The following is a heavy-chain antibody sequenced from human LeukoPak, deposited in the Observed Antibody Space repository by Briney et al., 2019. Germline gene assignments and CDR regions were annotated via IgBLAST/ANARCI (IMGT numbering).Heavy chain of an antibody. CDR2: ISYDGSNK. V-gene: IGHV3-30-3*01. CDR1: GFTFSSYA. D-gene: IGHD3-10*01. Sequence: GGSLRLSCAASGFTFSSYAMHWVRQAPGKGLEWVAVISYDGSNKYYADSVKGRFTISSDNSKNTLYLQMNSLRAEDTAVYYCAKDRAMVRGVGYNWFDPWGQGTLVTVSS. CDR3: AKDRAMVRGVGYNWFDP. J-gene: IGHJ5*02.